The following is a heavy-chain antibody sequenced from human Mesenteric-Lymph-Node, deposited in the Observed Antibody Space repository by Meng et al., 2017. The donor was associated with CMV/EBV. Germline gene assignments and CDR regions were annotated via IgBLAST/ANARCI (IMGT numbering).Heavy chain of an antibody. D-gene: IGHD3-10*01. CDR3: ARVRYYGSGSYGSFDY. J-gene: IGHJ4*02. CDR2: ITDSGAGT. CDR1: GFTFSSYA. Sequence: GGSLRLSCAASGFTFSSYAMNWVRQAPGKGLEWVSAITDSGAGTYYADSVKGRFTISRDNAKNSLYLQMNSLRAEDTAVYYCARVRYYGSGSYGSFDYWGQGTLVTVSS. V-gene: IGHV3-23*01.